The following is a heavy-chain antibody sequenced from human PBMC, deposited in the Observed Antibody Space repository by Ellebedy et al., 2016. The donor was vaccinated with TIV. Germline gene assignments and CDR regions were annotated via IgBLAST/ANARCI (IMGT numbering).Heavy chain of an antibody. Sequence: AASVKVSCKASGYTFNSYDVNWVRQAPGQGLEWMGWINPNSGGTNYAQKFQGWVTMTRDTSISTAYMELSRLRSDDTAVYYCARDGGSYSDFDYWGQGTLVTVSS. CDR3: ARDGGSYSDFDY. CDR2: INPNSGGT. V-gene: IGHV1-2*04. J-gene: IGHJ4*02. CDR1: GYTFNSYD. D-gene: IGHD1-26*01.